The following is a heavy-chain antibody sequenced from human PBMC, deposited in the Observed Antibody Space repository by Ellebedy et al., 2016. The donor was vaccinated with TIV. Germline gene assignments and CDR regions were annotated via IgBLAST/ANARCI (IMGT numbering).Heavy chain of an antibody. D-gene: IGHD3/OR15-3a*01. Sequence: SETLSLTCSVSDYSISSDCYWGWIRQPPEKGLEWIGSVYYTGGTYNNPSLKSRLTISIDTSKHQFSLKLSSLTAADTAVYYCARSSGPYDLLRFDSWGQGTLVPVSS. V-gene: IGHV4-38-2*02. J-gene: IGHJ4*02. CDR1: DYSISSDCY. CDR2: VYYTGGT. CDR3: ARSSGPYDLLRFDS.